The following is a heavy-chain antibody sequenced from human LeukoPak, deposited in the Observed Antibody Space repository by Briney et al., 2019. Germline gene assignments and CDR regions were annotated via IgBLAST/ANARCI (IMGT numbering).Heavy chain of an antibody. D-gene: IGHD3-16*01. J-gene: IGHJ3*02. Sequence: PSETLSLPCTVSGGSISSFYGSWIRQPAGKGLEWIGRIYTSGSNYNPSLKSRVTMSVDTSKNQFSLKLSSVTAADTAVYYCARLGPLNGGDFDAFDIWGQGTMVTVSS. CDR2: IYTSGS. CDR3: ARLGPLNGGDFDAFDI. CDR1: GGSISSFY. V-gene: IGHV4-4*07.